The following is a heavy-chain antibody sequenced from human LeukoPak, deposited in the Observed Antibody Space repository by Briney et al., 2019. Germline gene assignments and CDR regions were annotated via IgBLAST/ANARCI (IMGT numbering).Heavy chain of an antibody. CDR1: GFTFSSYS. D-gene: IGHD3-9*01. CDR2: ISSSSSYI. V-gene: IGHV3-21*01. J-gene: IGHJ4*02. CDR3: AREGGDFDWLWATRPFDY. Sequence: GGSLRLSCAASGFTFSSYSMNWVRQAPGKGLEWVSSISSSSSYIYYADSVKGRFTISRDNAKNSLYLQMNSLRAEDTAVYYCAREGGDFDWLWATRPFDYWGQGTLVTVSS.